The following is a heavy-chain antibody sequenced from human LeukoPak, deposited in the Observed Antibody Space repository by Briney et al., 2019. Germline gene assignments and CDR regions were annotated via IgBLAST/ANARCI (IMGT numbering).Heavy chain of an antibody. Sequence: GGSLRLSCAASGFTFSSYWMSWVRQAPGKGLEWVANIKQDGSEKYYVDSVKGRFTISRDNAKNSLYLQMNSLRAEDTAVYYCARGSGSGSYHLFDYWGQGTLVTVSS. CDR3: ARGSGSGSYHLFDY. D-gene: IGHD1-26*01. CDR1: GFTFSSYW. CDR2: IKQDGSEK. V-gene: IGHV3-7*01. J-gene: IGHJ4*02.